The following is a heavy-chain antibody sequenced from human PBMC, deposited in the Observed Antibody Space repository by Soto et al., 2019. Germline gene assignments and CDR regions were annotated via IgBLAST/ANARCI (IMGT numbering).Heavy chain of an antibody. CDR2: IYSGGST. CDR3: ARDPPATRHGMDV. CDR1: GFAVSSNY. J-gene: IGHJ6*02. V-gene: IGHV3-53*01. Sequence: GGSLRLSCAASGFAVSSNYMSWFRQAPGKGLEWVSVIYSGGSTYYADSVRGRFTISRDNSKNTLYLQMKSLRAEDTAVYYCARDPPATRHGMDVWGQGTTVTVSS.